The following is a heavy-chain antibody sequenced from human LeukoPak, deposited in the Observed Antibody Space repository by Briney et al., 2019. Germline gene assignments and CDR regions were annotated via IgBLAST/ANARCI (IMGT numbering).Heavy chain of an antibody. CDR1: GYTFTSYD. CDR3: ARAAGLWSIYDAFDI. CDR2: MNPNSGNT. V-gene: IGHV1-8*01. J-gene: IGHJ3*02. D-gene: IGHD5-18*01. Sequence: ASVKVSCKASGYTFTSYDINWVRQATGQGLEWMGWMNPNSGNTGYAQKFQGRVTMTRNTSISTAYMELSSLRSEDTAVYYCARAAGLWSIYDAFDIWDQGTMVTVSS.